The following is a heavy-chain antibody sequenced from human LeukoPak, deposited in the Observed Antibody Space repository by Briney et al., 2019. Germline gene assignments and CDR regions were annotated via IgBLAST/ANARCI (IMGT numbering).Heavy chain of an antibody. V-gene: IGHV3-23*01. D-gene: IGHD3-9*01. Sequence: GGSLRLSCAASGFTFDDYGMSWVRQAPGKGLEWVSYIRSTGTTIYYADSVKGRFTISRDNSKNTLYLQMNSLRAEDTAVYYCAKGDILTGPYFDYWGQGTLVTVSS. J-gene: IGHJ4*02. CDR1: GFTFDDYG. CDR3: AKGDILTGPYFDY. CDR2: IRSTGTTI.